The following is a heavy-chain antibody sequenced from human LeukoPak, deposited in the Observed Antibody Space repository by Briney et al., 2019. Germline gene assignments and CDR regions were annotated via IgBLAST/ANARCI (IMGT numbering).Heavy chain of an antibody. J-gene: IGHJ4*02. CDR3: ARVAMSGIGSDDF. CDR1: GYTFTSYY. CDR2: INPSGGST. Sequence: ASVKVSCKASGYTFTSYYMHWVRQAPGQGLEWMGIINPSGGSTNYAQKFQGRVTMTRDTSISTAYMELSSLKSDDTAVYYCARVAMSGIGSDDFWGQGTLVTASS. V-gene: IGHV1-46*01. D-gene: IGHD1-26*01.